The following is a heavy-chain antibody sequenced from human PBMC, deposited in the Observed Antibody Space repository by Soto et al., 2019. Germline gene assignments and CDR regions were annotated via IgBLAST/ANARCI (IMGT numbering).Heavy chain of an antibody. Sequence: VASVKVSCKASGYTFTSYDINWVRQATGQGLEWMGWMNPNSGNTGYAQKFQGRVTMTRNTSISTAYMELSSLRSEDTAVYYCARYTSIAVAGTSDAFDIWGQGTMVTVSS. J-gene: IGHJ3*02. CDR1: GYTFTSYD. D-gene: IGHD6-19*01. CDR2: MNPNSGNT. V-gene: IGHV1-8*01. CDR3: ARYTSIAVAGTSDAFDI.